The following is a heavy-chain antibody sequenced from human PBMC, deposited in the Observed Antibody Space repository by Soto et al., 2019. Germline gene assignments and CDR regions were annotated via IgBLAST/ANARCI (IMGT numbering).Heavy chain of an antibody. Sequence: QVQLVQSGAEVKKPGSSVKVSCKAYGGIFSTYAISWLRQAPGQGHEWMGGIIPIFGTPNYAQRFQGRVTITADESTSTAYMELSRLRSEDTGVYYCARDRDDYGSGNYYNRIDFWGQGTLVTVSS. J-gene: IGHJ4*02. CDR2: IIPIFGTP. CDR1: GGIFSTYA. D-gene: IGHD3-10*01. V-gene: IGHV1-69*01. CDR3: ARDRDDYGSGNYYNRIDF.